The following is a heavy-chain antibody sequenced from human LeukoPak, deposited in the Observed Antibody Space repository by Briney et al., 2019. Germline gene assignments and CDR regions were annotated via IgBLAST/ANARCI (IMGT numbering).Heavy chain of an antibody. CDR2: IYTSGST. J-gene: IGHJ4*02. CDR1: GGSISSGSYY. D-gene: IGHD5-24*01. V-gene: IGHV4-61*02. CDR3: ARDKARCFDY. Sequence: SETLSLTCTVSGGSISSGSYYWSWIRQPAGKGLEWIGRIYTSGSTNYNPSLKSRVTISVDTSKNQFSLKLSSVTAADTAVYYCARDKARCFDYWGQGTLVTVSS.